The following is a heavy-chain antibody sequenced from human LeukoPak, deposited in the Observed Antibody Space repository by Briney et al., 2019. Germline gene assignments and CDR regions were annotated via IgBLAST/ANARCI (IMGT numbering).Heavy chain of an antibody. Sequence: PSKTLSLTCTFSGGSISSYSWSWTRQPPGKGLEWIGYIYYSGSTIYNPSLKSRVTISVDTSQNQFSLKLSSVTAADTAVYYCARVKEGFDIWGQGTMVTVSS. CDR2: IYYSGST. CDR3: ARVKEGFDI. J-gene: IGHJ3*02. V-gene: IGHV4-59*01. CDR1: GGSISSYS. D-gene: IGHD4-23*01.